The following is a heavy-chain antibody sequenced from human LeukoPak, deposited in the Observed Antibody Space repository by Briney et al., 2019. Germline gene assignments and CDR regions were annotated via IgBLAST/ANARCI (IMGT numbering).Heavy chain of an antibody. CDR3: ARNFAS. CDR2: ISNSGSTM. CDR1: GFTFSSYG. J-gene: IGHJ4*02. V-gene: IGHV3-48*03. Sequence: PGGPLRLSCAASGFTFSSYGMNWVCQAPGKGLEWVSYISNSGSTMYYADSVRGRFTISRDNAKNSLYLQMNSLRAEDTAVYYCARNFASWGQGTLVTVSS.